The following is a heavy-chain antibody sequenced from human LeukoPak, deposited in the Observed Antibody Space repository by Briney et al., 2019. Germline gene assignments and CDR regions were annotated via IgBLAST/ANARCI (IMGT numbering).Heavy chain of an antibody. V-gene: IGHV3-21*01. D-gene: IGHD5-18*01. Sequence: SSSSYIYYADSVKGRFTISRDNAKNSLYLQMNSLRAEDTAVYYCAKVSSGGYSYGPGDFDYWGQGTLVTVSS. CDR3: AKVSSGGYSYGPGDFDY. CDR2: SSSSYI. J-gene: IGHJ4*02.